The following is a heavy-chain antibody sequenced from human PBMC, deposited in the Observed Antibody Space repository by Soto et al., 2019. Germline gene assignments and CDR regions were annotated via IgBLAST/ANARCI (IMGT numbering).Heavy chain of an antibody. CDR2: IYYSGST. CDR1: VGSISSYY. J-gene: IGHJ4*02. CDR3: ARGQHLVGY. V-gene: IGHV4-59*01. Sequence: ETLSLNCTVSVGSISSYYWSWIRQPPGKGLEWIGYIYYSGSTNYNPSLKSRVTISVDTSKNQFSLKLSSVTAADTAVYYCARGQHLVGYWGQGTLVTVSS. D-gene: IGHD6-13*01.